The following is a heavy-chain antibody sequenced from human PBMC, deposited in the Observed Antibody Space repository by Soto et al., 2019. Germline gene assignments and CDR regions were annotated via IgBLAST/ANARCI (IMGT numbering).Heavy chain of an antibody. J-gene: IGHJ4*02. Sequence: PGESLKISCKGSGYTFTTFWIAWVRQMPGKGLEWMGIIYPGDSDTRYGPSFQGQVTISADKSINTAYLQWSSLKASDTALYFCARLPKRIINQYYFDFWGQGTPVNVSS. CDR2: IYPGDSDT. CDR1: GYTFTTFW. D-gene: IGHD3-10*01. V-gene: IGHV5-51*01. CDR3: ARLPKRIINQYYFDF.